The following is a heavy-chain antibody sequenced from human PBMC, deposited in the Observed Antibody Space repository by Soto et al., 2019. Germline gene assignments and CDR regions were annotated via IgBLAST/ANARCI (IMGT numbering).Heavy chain of an antibody. CDR1: GFTFSSYA. CDR2: ISYDGSNK. V-gene: IGHV3-30-3*01. Sequence: QVQLVESGGGVVQPGRSLRLSCAASGFTFSSYAMHWVRQAPGKGLEWVAVISYDGSNKYYADSVKGRFTISRDNSKNTLYLQMNSLRAEDTAVYYCARDSLGQENNYYFDYWGQGTLVTVSS. J-gene: IGHJ4*02. CDR3: ARDSLGQENNYYFDY.